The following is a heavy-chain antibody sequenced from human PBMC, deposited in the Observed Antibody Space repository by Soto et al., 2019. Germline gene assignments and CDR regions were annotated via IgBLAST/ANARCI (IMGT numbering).Heavy chain of an antibody. Sequence: SETLSLTCTVSGGSTRNYFWSWIRQPPGKGLEWIGCIYYSGTTNYNSYLKSRVTISLDTSKNQFSLRLRSVTAADTAVYYCARYVNPYDTAVWFDPWGQGTLVTVSS. V-gene: IGHV4-59*01. CDR2: IYYSGTT. CDR1: GGSTRNYF. D-gene: IGHD3-9*01. J-gene: IGHJ5*02. CDR3: ARYVNPYDTAVWFDP.